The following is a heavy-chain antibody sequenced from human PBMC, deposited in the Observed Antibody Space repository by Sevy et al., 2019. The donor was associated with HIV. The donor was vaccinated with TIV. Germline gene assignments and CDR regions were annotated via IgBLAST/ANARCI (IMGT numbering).Heavy chain of an antibody. J-gene: IGHJ4*02. CDR3: ARDGSIAARSEEDYFDY. V-gene: IGHV3-21*01. CDR2: FSSSSSYI. CDR1: GFTFSSYS. D-gene: IGHD6-6*01. Sequence: GGSLRLSCAASGFTFSSYSMNWVRQAPGKGLEWVSSFSSSSSYIYYADSVKGRFTISRDNAKNSLYLQMNSLRAEDTAVYYCARDGSIAARSEEDYFDYWGQGTLVTV.